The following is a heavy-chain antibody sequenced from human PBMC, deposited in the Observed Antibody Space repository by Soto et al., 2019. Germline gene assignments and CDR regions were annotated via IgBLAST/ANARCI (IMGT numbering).Heavy chain of an antibody. J-gene: IGHJ4*02. D-gene: IGHD6-19*01. CDR1: GFTFSTYA. CDR2: INHNGEST. CDR3: GKGLTVVGSAGDFDH. V-gene: IGHV3-23*01. Sequence: EVQLLESGGGLVQPGGSLRLSCAASGFTFSTYAISWVRRAPGKGLEWVSAINHNGESTYYADAVKGRFTITRDNSKTTVYLQMNSLRAEDTAGYYCGKGLTVVGSAGDFDHWGQGGLVTVSS.